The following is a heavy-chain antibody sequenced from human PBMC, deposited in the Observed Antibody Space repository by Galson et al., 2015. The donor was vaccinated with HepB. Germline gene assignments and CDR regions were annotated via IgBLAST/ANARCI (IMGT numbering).Heavy chain of an antibody. J-gene: IGHJ4*02. CDR1: GYTFTNYA. Sequence: SVKVSCKASGYTFTNYAIHWVRQAPGQRLEWMGWINAGSGNTKYSQNFQGRVTITRDTSASTAYMELSSLRSEDTAVYYCARGRWVAHSADYYFDYWGQGTLVTVS. D-gene: IGHD6-13*01. CDR3: ARGRWVAHSADYYFDY. CDR2: INAGSGNT. V-gene: IGHV1-3*01.